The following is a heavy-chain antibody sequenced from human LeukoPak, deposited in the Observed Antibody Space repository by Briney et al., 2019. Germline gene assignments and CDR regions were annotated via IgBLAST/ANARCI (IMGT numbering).Heavy chain of an antibody. J-gene: IGHJ6*04. CDR2: ISSSSSYT. D-gene: IGHD6-13*01. Sequence: GGSLRLSCAASGFTFSDYYMSWIRQAPGKGLEWVSYISSSSSYTNYADSVKGRFTISRDNAKNSLYLQMNSLRAEDTAVYYCASQAAAGALDVWGKGTTVTVSP. V-gene: IGHV3-11*06. CDR1: GFTFSDYY. CDR3: ASQAAAGALDV.